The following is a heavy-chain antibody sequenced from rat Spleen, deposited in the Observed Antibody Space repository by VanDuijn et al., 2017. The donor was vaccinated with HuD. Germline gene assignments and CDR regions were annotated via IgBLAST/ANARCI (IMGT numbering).Heavy chain of an antibody. Sequence: EVQLQESGPGLVKPSQSLSLTCSVTGYSITSNFWGWIRKFPGNKLEWMGYINGAGSTNYNPSLKSRISITRDISKNQFFLQVNSLTTEDTATYYCARWDYYSPRWYFDFWGPGTMVTVSS. D-gene: IGHD1-1*01. CDR3: ARWDYYSPRWYFDF. J-gene: IGHJ1*01. V-gene: IGHV3-3*01. CDR1: GYSITSNF. CDR2: INGAGST.